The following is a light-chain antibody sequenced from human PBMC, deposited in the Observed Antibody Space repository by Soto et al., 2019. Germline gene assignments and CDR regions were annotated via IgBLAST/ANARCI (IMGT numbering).Light chain of an antibody. CDR1: SSNIGSNT. Sequence: QSALTQPPSASGTPGQRVTISCSGSSSNIGSNTVNWYQQLPGTAPKLLIYTNNQRPSGVPDRFSGSKSGTSASLAISGLQSEDEADYYTAAWDDSLNGLYVFGTVTKVTVL. CDR2: TNN. CDR3: AAWDDSLNGLYV. V-gene: IGLV1-44*01. J-gene: IGLJ1*01.